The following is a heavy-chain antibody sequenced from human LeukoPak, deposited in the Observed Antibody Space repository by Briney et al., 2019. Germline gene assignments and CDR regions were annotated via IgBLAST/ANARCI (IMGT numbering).Heavy chain of an antibody. CDR3: ARDGNGSGSHNWFDP. CDR2: ISAYNGNT. CDR1: GYTFTSYG. D-gene: IGHD3-10*01. V-gene: IGHV1-18*01. J-gene: IGHJ5*02. Sequence: ASVKVSCKASGYTFTSYGISWVRQAPGQGLEWMGWISAYNGNTDYAQKLQGRVTMTTDTSTSTAYMELRSLRSDDTAVYYCARDGNGSGSHNWFDPWGQGTLVTVSS.